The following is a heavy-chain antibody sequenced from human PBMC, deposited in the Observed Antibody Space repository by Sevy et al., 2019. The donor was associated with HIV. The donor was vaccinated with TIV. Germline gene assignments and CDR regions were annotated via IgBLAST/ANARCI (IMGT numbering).Heavy chain of an antibody. Sequence: GGSLRLSCAASGFTFSSYSMNWVRQAPGKGLEWVSYISSSSTIYYADSVKGRFTISRDNAKNSLYLQMNSLRDEDTAVYYCARDRSYYYDSSGYFAFDIWGQGTMVTVSS. D-gene: IGHD3-22*01. V-gene: IGHV3-48*02. CDR3: ARDRSYYYDSSGYFAFDI. CDR2: ISSSSTI. J-gene: IGHJ3*02. CDR1: GFTFSSYS.